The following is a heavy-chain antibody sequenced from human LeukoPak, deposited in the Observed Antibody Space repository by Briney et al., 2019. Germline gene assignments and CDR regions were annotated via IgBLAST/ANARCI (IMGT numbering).Heavy chain of an antibody. D-gene: IGHD3-3*01. J-gene: IGHJ4*02. CDR1: GYTFTGYY. CDR2: INPNSGGT. V-gene: IGHV1-2*02. CDR3: ARHNYDFDFDY. Sequence: GASVKVSCKASGYTFTGYYMHWVRQAPGQGLEWMGWINPNSGGTNYAQKFQGRVTMTRDTSISTAYMELSSLTSDDTAVYFCARHNYDFDFDYWGQGTLVTVSA.